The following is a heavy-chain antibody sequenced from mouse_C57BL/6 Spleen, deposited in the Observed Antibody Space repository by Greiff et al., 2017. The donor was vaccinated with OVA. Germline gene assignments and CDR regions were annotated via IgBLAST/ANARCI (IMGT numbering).Heavy chain of an antibody. D-gene: IGHD1-1*01. CDR3: ARENYEFAY. CDR1: GYAFSSYW. CDR2: IYPGDGDT. V-gene: IGHV1-80*01. Sequence: VKLQESGAELVKPGASVKISCKASGYAFSSYWMNWVKQGPGKGLEWIGQIYPGDGDTNYNGKFKGKATLTADKSSSTAYMQLSSLTSEDSAVYFCARENYEFAYWGQGTLVTVSA. J-gene: IGHJ3*01.